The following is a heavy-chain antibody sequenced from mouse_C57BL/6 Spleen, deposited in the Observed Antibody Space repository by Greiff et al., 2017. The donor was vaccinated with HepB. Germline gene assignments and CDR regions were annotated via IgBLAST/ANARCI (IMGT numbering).Heavy chain of an antibody. CDR1: GFSLTSYG. J-gene: IGHJ4*01. CDR2: IWRGGST. Sequence: VKLQQSGPGLVQPSQSLSITCTVSGFSLTSYGVHWVRQSPGKGLEWLGVIWRGGSTDYNAAFMSRLSITKDNSKSQVFFKMNSLQADDTAIYYCAKNSLPSYAMDYWGQGTSVTVSS. V-gene: IGHV2-5*01. D-gene: IGHD2-12*01. CDR3: AKNSLPSYAMDY.